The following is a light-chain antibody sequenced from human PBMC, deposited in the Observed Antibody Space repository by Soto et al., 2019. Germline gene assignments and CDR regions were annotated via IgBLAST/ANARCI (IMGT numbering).Light chain of an antibody. CDR3: QQSYSIFFT. Sequence: DIQVTQSPSSLSASVGDRVTITCRASQTISTYLNWYQQKPGKAPKLLIYAASSLQSGVPSRFSGSGSGTDFTLTISSLQPEDFATYYCQQSYSIFFTFGPGTKVHIK. CDR2: AAS. J-gene: IGKJ3*01. V-gene: IGKV1-39*01. CDR1: QTISTY.